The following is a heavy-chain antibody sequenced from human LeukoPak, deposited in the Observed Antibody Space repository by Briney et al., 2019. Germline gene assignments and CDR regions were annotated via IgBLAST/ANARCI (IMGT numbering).Heavy chain of an antibody. J-gene: IGHJ4*02. Sequence: PGGSLRLSCAASGFTFSSYWMHWVRQAPGKGLVWVSRINSDGSSTSYADSVKGRFTISRDNAKNSLYLQMNSLRAEDTAVYYCARVVVAATGGFDYWGQGTLVTVSS. V-gene: IGHV3-74*01. CDR1: GFTFSSYW. D-gene: IGHD2-15*01. CDR3: ARVVVAATGGFDY. CDR2: INSDGSST.